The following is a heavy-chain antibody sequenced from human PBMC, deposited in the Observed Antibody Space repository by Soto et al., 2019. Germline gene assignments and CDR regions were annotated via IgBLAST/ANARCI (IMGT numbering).Heavy chain of an antibody. J-gene: IGHJ6*02. CDR3: ATTSRWESYYYYGMDV. CDR1: GYSFTSYL. D-gene: IGHD1-26*01. CDR2: IYPGDSDT. V-gene: IGHV5-51*01. Sequence: GESLKISCKGSGYSFTSYLIGWVRQMSGKGLEWMGIIYPGDSDTRYSPSFQGQVTISADKSISTAYLQWSSLKASDTAMYYCATTSRWESYYYYGMDVWGQGTTVTVSS.